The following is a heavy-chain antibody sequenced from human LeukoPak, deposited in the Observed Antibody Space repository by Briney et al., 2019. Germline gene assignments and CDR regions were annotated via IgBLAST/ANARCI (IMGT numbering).Heavy chain of an antibody. V-gene: IGHV3-21*01. Sequence: GRSLRLSCAASGFTFSSYSMNWVRQAPGKGLEGVSSISSSSSYIYYADSVKGRFTISRDNAKNSLYLQMNSLRAEDTAVYYCARGWDKQWLVRDYYFDYWGQGTLVTVSS. D-gene: IGHD6-19*01. J-gene: IGHJ4*02. CDR3: ARGWDKQWLVRDYYFDY. CDR2: ISSSSSYI. CDR1: GFTFSSYS.